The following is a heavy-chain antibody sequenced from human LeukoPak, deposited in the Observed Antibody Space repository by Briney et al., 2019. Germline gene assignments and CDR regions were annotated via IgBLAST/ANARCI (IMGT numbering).Heavy chain of an antibody. V-gene: IGHV3-9*01. D-gene: IGHD6-13*01. Sequence: PGRSLRLSCAASGFTFDDYAMHWARQAPGRGLEWVSRISWNSADIGYAGSVKGRFIISRDNAKNSLYLQLNSLRTDDTAFYYCAKDIASVSAAGSGFENWGQGTLVTVSS. CDR3: AKDIASVSAAGSGFEN. CDR2: ISWNSADI. CDR1: GFTFDDYA. J-gene: IGHJ4*02.